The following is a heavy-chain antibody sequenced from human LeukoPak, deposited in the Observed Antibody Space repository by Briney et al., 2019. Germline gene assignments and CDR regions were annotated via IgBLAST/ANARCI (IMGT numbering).Heavy chain of an antibody. J-gene: IGHJ5*02. V-gene: IGHV1-2*02. Sequence: ASVKVSCKASGYTFTGYYMHWVRQAPGQGLEWMGWINPNSGGTNYAQKFQGRVTMTRDTSITTAYMELSRLRSDDTAVYYCARVDYGDSWFDPWGQGTLVTVSS. CDR2: INPNSGGT. D-gene: IGHD4-17*01. CDR3: ARVDYGDSWFDP. CDR1: GYTFTGYY.